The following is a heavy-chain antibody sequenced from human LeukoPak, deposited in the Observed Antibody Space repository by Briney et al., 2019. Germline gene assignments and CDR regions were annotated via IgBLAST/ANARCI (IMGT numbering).Heavy chain of an antibody. CDR3: ARPLHTVTWGCMDV. CDR2: ISYDGSNK. V-gene: IGHV3-30-3*01. Sequence: GGSLRLSCAASGFTFSSYAMHWVRRAPGKGLEWVAVISYDGSNKYYADSVKGRFTISRDNSKNTLYLQMNSLRAEDTAVYYCARPLHTVTWGCMDVWGQGTTVTVSS. D-gene: IGHD4-17*01. J-gene: IGHJ6*02. CDR1: GFTFSSYA.